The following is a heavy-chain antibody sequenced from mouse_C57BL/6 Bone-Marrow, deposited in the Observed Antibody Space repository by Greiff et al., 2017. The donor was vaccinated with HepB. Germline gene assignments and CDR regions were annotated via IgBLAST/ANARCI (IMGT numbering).Heavy chain of an antibody. Sequence: EVKLMESGPELVKPGASVKMSCKASGYTFTDYNMHWVKQSHGKSLEWIGYINPNNGGTSYNQKFKGKATLTVNKASSTAYMESRSLTSEVSAVYYCARGGDYCGSQNAMGYWGQGTSVTVSS. CDR3: ARGGDYCGSQNAMGY. CDR1: GYTFTDYN. D-gene: IGHD1-1*01. V-gene: IGHV1-22*01. J-gene: IGHJ4*01. CDR2: INPNNGGT.